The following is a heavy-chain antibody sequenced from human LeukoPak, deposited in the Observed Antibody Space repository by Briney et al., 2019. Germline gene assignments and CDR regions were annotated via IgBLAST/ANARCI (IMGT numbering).Heavy chain of an antibody. J-gene: IGHJ4*02. CDR1: GDPLSTPTHW. D-gene: IGHD4/OR15-4a*01. CDR3: AKRAYGVGFEY. V-gene: IGHV4-39*01. CDR2: IYSSGTK. Sequence: SETLSLTCTVSGDPLSTPTHWWGWIRQPPGKGLEWIGSIYSSGTKFYNPSLKSRVTLSTDTSKNQFSLKLSSVTAADTAVSYCAKRAYGVGFEYWGEGSLLTVSS.